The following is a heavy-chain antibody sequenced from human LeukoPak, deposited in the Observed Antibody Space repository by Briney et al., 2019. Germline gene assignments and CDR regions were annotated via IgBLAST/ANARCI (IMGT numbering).Heavy chain of an antibody. D-gene: IGHD6-13*01. CDR3: ARGHSSSWYLNFDY. CDR2: ISGSGDNT. CDR1: GFTFSNYA. V-gene: IGHV3-23*01. J-gene: IGHJ4*02. Sequence: PGGSLRLSCAASGFTFSNYAMSWVRQAPGKGLEWVSTISGSGDNTYNSDSVKGRFTVSRDNAKNSLYLQMNSLRDEDTAVYYCARGHSSSWYLNFDYWGQGTLVTVSS.